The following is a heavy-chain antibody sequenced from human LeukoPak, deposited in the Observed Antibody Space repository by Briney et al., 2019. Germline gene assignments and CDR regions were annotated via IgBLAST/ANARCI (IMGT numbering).Heavy chain of an antibody. CDR1: GFTFSSYW. CDR3: SKIAQYCCYHLLLYFYY. D-gene: IGHD5-12*01. V-gene: IGHV3-74*01. CDR2: INSDGSST. Sequence: GGSLRLSCAASGFTFSSYWMHWVRQAPGKGLVWVSRINSDGSSTSYADSVKGRFTISRDNAKNTLYLQMNSLRAQDPAFYYFSKIAQYCCYHLLLYFYYWGQGTLVTLSS. J-gene: IGHJ4*02.